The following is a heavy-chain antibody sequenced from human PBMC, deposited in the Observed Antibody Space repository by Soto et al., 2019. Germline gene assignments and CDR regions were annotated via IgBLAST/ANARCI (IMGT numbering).Heavy chain of an antibody. D-gene: IGHD2-15*01. J-gene: IGHJ4*02. Sequence: QVQLVQSGAEVRNPGASVKVSCKASGYTGTSYDINWVRQATGQGLEWMGWMNPRTRNTGYAPKFQGRVAMTRDTSITTGYMELSSLRSEDTAVYYCARGRVEHNSWRGFDFWGQGTLVTVSS. CDR1: GYTGTSYD. CDR2: MNPRTRNT. V-gene: IGHV1-8*01. CDR3: ARGRVEHNSWRGFDF.